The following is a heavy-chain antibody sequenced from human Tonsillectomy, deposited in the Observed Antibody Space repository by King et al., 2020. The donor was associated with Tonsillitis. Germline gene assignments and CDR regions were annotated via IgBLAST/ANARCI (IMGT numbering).Heavy chain of an antibody. CDR3: SRLARRGLFVY. J-gene: IGHJ4*02. D-gene: IGHD2-15*01. Sequence: QLQESGPGLVKPSETLSLSCTVSGGSISSNSYYWGWIRQPPGQGLEWIGNIYYTGCTYYIPSLKSRVTISVDTSKNQFSLKLSSVTAADTAVYYCSRLARRGLFVYWGQGTLVTVSS. V-gene: IGHV4-39*01. CDR1: GGSISSNSYY. CDR2: IYYTGCT.